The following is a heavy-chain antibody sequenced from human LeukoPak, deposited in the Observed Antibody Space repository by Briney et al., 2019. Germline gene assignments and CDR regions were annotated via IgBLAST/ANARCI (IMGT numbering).Heavy chain of an antibody. V-gene: IGHV1-2*02. CDR2: INPNSGGT. CDR1: GYTFTGYY. J-gene: IGHJ5*02. CDR3: ARDPTPEYYYDSSGYFT. Sequence: ASVKVSCKASGYTFTGYYMHWVRQAPGQGLEWMGWINPNSGGTNYAQKVQGRVTMTRDTSISTAYMELSRLRSDDTAVYYCARDPTPEYYYDSSGYFTWGQGTLVTVSS. D-gene: IGHD3-22*01.